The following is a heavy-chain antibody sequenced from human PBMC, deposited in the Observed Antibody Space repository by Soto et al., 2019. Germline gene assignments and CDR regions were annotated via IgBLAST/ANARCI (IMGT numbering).Heavy chain of an antibody. Sequence: RRISKPPGKGLEWIGYIYYSGITNYNPSLKSRVTISVDTSKNQFSLKLSSVTAADTAVYYCARYKSNYYYGMDVWGQGTTVTVSS. CDR3: ARYKSNYYYGMDV. J-gene: IGHJ6*02. V-gene: IGHV4-59*01. D-gene: IGHD1-20*01. CDR2: IYYSGIT.